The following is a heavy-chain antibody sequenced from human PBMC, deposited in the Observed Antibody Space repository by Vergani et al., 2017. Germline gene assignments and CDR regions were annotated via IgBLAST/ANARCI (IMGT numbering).Heavy chain of an antibody. V-gene: IGHV3-30*18. CDR1: GFTFSSYG. Sequence: QVQLVESGGGVVQPGRSLRLSCAASGFTFSSYGMHWVRQAPGKGLEWVAGISYDGSNKYYADSVKGRFTISRDKSKNTLYLQMNSQRAEDKAVYYCAKAGGIAPSYYFDYWGQGTLVTVSS. CDR2: ISYDGSNK. J-gene: IGHJ4*02. D-gene: IGHD6-13*01. CDR3: AKAGGIAPSYYFDY.